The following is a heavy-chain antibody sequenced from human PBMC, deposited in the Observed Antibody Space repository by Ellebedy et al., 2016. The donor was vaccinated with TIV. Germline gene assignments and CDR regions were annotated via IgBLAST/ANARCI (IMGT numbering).Heavy chain of an antibody. CDR2: IIPIFGTA. Sequence: ASVTVSCKASGYTFTSYGISWVRQAPGQGLAWMGGIIPIFGTANYAQKFQGRVTITADESTSTAYMDLSSLSSEDKAVYYCARGVSWGQGTLVTVSS. CDR1: GYTFTSYG. V-gene: IGHV1-69*13. CDR3: ARGVS. J-gene: IGHJ5*02.